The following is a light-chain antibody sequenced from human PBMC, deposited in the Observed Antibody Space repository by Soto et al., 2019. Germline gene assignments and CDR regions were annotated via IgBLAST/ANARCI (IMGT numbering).Light chain of an antibody. J-gene: IGKJ1*01. Sequence: VMTQSPATLSVSPGERATLSCRASQSVSSYLAWYQQKPGQAPRLLIYDASNRATGIPARFSGSGSGTEFTLTISSLQSEDFGVYYCHQYNNLWTFGQGTKVDIK. V-gene: IGKV3D-15*01. CDR1: QSVSSY. CDR3: HQYNNLWT. CDR2: DAS.